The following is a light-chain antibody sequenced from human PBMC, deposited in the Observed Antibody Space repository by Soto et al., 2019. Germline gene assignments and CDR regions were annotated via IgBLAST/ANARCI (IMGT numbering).Light chain of an antibody. V-gene: IGKV3-11*01. CDR2: DAS. CDR1: QSVRSY. Sequence: EIVLTPSPATLSLSPGERATLSCRASQSVRSYLAWYQQKPGQAPRLLIYDASNRATGIPSRFSGSGSGTDFPLTISRLVPEDFAGYYGQQRSNWPRTFGEGTKVEI. J-gene: IGKJ1*01. CDR3: QQRSNWPRT.